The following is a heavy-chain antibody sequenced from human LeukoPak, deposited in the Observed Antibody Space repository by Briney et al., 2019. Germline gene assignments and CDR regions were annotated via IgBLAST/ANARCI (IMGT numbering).Heavy chain of an antibody. CDR3: AKDRGSGWRHNTFDY. D-gene: IGHD6-19*01. Sequence: PGGSLRLSCAASGFTFDDYAMHWVRQAPGKGLEWVSGISWSSGSIGYADSVKGRFTISRDNAKNSLYLQMNSLRAEDMALYYCAKDRGSGWRHNTFDYWGQGTLVTVSS. J-gene: IGHJ4*02. CDR2: ISWSSGSI. V-gene: IGHV3-9*03. CDR1: GFTFDDYA.